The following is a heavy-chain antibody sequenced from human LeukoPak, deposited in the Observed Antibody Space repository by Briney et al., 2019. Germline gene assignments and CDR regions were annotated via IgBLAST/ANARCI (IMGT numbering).Heavy chain of an antibody. CDR1: GGSISSGGYY. D-gene: IGHD3-22*01. Sequence: SQTLSLTCTVSGGSISSGGYYWSWIRQHPGKGLEWFGYIYYSGSTYYNPSLKSRVTISVDTSKNQFSLKLSSVTAADTAVYYCARLQYYDSSGSKGYYFDYWGQGTLVTVSS. V-gene: IGHV4-31*03. J-gene: IGHJ4*02. CDR3: ARLQYYDSSGSKGYYFDY. CDR2: IYYSGST.